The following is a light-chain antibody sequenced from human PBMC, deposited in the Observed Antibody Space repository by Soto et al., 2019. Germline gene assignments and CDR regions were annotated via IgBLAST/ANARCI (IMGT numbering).Light chain of an antibody. CDR1: SSDVGSHNL. J-gene: IGLJ1*01. CDR3: CSFAGSGTYV. CDR2: EVN. V-gene: IGLV2-23*02. Sequence: SALTQPASVSGSPGQSITISSNGTSSDVGSHNLVSWYQQHPGKAPKLIIYEVNKRPSGVSNRFSGSKSGNTASLTIFGLQTEDEADYYCCSFAGSGTYVFGTGTKVTVL.